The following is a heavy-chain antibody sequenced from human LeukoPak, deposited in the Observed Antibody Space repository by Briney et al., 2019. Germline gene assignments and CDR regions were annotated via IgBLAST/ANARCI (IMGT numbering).Heavy chain of an antibody. CDR3: TYYYDSSTYYHVDY. CDR2: IKSKANGGTT. V-gene: IGHV3-15*01. CDR1: GFAFNNAW. D-gene: IGHD3-22*01. J-gene: IGHJ4*02. Sequence: GGSLRLSCTASGFAFNNAWMSWVRQVPGKGLEWVGRIKSKANGGTTDHAAPVKGRFTISRDDSKSTLYLRMNSLKTEDTAVYYCTYYYDSSTYYHVDYWGQGTLVTVSS.